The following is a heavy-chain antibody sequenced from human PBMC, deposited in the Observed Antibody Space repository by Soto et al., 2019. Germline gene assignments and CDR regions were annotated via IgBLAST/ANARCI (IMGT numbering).Heavy chain of an antibody. CDR1: GGSISSGGYS. CDR2: IYHSGST. Sequence: SETLSFTCAVSGGSISSGGYSWSWIRQPPGKGLEWIGYIYHSGSTYYNPSLKSRVTISVDRSKNQFSLKLSSVTAADTAVYYCARGGYYDSSGFDYWGQGTLVTVSS. CDR3: ARGGYYDSSGFDY. J-gene: IGHJ4*02. V-gene: IGHV4-30-2*01. D-gene: IGHD3-22*01.